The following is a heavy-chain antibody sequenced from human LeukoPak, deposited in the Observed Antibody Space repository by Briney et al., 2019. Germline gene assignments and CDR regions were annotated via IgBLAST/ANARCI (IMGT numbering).Heavy chain of an antibody. CDR3: ARVRYRLAETYIDY. CDR2: MNPNSGNT. V-gene: IGHV1-8*01. J-gene: IGHJ4*02. D-gene: IGHD3-16*01. CDR1: GYTFTSYD. Sequence: ASVKVSCKASGYTFTSYDINWVRQATGQGREWMGWMNPNSGNTGYAQKFQGRVTMTRNTSISTAYMELSSLRSEDTAVYYCARVRYRLAETYIDYWGQGTLVTVSS.